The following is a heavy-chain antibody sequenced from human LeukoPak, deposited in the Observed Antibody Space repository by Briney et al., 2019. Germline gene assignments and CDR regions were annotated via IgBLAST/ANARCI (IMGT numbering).Heavy chain of an antibody. CDR3: VRDDGAVKPC. J-gene: IGHJ4*02. CDR2: IKRDGSEK. D-gene: IGHD6-19*01. V-gene: IGHV3-7*01. CDR1: GFTLSSYR. Sequence: GGSLRLSCAASGFTLSSYRMSWVRQAPGKGLEWVANIKRDGSEKYYVDSVKGRFTISRDNAKNSLFLQMSSLRVEDTAVYYCVRDDGAVKPCWGQGTLVTVSS.